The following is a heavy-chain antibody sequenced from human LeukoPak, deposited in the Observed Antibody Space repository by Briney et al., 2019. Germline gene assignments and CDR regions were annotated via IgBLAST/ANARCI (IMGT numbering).Heavy chain of an antibody. CDR3: ARVGYSSDYYFDY. D-gene: IGHD5-18*01. CDR1: GHTFTGYY. J-gene: IGHJ4*02. V-gene: IGHV1-2*02. Sequence: GASVKVSCKASGHTFTGYYMHWVRQAPGQGLEWMGWINPNSGGTNYAQKFQGRVTMTRDTSISTAYMELSRLRSDDTAVYYCARVGYSSDYYFDYWGQGTLVTVSS. CDR2: INPNSGGT.